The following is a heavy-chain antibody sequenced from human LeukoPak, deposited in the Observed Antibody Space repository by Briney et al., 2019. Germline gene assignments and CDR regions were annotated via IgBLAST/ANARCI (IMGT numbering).Heavy chain of an antibody. CDR2: IYYSGGT. J-gene: IGHJ6*02. D-gene: IGHD4-17*01. CDR3: ARVGATTVTTRAGLDV. V-gene: IGHV4-30-4*01. Sequence: PSETLSLTCTVSGGSISSGDYYWSWIRQPPGKGLEWIGYIYYSGGTYYNPSLESRVTISVDTSKNQFSLKLRSVTAADTAVYYCARVGATTVTTRAGLDVWGQGTTVTVSS. CDR1: GGSISSGDYY.